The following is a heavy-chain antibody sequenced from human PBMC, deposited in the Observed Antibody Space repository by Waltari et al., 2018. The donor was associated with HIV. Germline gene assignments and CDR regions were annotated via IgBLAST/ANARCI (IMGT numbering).Heavy chain of an antibody. CDR2: MYHSGGT. D-gene: IGHD4-17*01. J-gene: IGHJ5*02. Sequence: QVQLQESGPGLVKPSETLSLTRAVSGCSISSYNWWSWVRQTPGKGLEWIGEMYHSGGTNYNPSLKSRVTIVVDKSKNQFSLKVTSVTAADTAVYYCARVLTGDYGSSRFDPWGQGTLVTVSS. V-gene: IGHV4-4*02. CDR3: ARVLTGDYGSSRFDP. CDR1: GCSISSYNW.